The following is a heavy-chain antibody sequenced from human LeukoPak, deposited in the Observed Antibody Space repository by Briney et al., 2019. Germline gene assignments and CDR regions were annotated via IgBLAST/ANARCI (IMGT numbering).Heavy chain of an antibody. V-gene: IGHV3-23*01. Sequence: PSGGSLRLSCASSGFTFSRNAMNWVRQAPGKGLEWVAAISGNGLGTYYADSVKGRFNISRDNSRNTLYLQMNSLRIEDTAFYYCAKDANYLRSSGYLIPFVFWGQGTLVTVSP. CDR2: ISGNGLGT. CDR3: AKDANYLRSSGYLIPFVF. CDR1: GFTFSRNA. J-gene: IGHJ4*02. D-gene: IGHD3-22*01.